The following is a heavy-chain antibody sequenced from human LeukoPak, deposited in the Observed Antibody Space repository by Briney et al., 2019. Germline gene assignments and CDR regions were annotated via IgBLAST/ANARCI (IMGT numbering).Heavy chain of an antibody. CDR2: VSAYNGNT. CDR3: AREEGFGSGSPPADY. Sequence: VASVKVSCKASGYTFTRYGIGWVRQAPGQGLEWMGWVSAYNGNTNYVQKVQGRVTLTTDTSTSTAYMELRSLRSDDTAVYYCAREEGFGSGSPPADYWGQGTLVTVSS. V-gene: IGHV1-18*01. D-gene: IGHD3-10*01. J-gene: IGHJ4*02. CDR1: GYTFTRYG.